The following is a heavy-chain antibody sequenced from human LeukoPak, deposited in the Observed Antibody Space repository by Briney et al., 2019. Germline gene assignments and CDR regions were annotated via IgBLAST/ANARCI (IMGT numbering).Heavy chain of an antibody. D-gene: IGHD2-21*02. V-gene: IGHV3-66*02. CDR2: IYTGGST. CDR1: GFTVSRHY. Sequence: PGGSLRLYCEASGFTVSRHYMSWVRQAPGEGLQCVSVIYTGGSTYYADSVKGRFTISRDNSKNTLYLQMNSLRVEDTAVYYCARGCSSGDVTAADYWGQGTLVTVSS. CDR3: ARGCSSGDVTAADY. J-gene: IGHJ4*02.